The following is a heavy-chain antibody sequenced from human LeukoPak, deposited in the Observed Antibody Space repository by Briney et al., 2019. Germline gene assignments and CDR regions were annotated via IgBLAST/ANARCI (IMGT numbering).Heavy chain of an antibody. CDR1: GGSISSYY. CDR3: ARGVYIAAAQYGY. D-gene: IGHD6-13*01. J-gene: IGHJ4*02. CDR2: IYYSGTT. V-gene: IGHV4-59*01. Sequence: SETLSLTCTVSGGSISSYYWNWIRQPPGQGLEWIGYIYYSGTTNYNPSLKSRVTISVDTSKNQFSLKLSSVTAADTAVYYCARGVYIAAAQYGYWGQGTLVTVSS.